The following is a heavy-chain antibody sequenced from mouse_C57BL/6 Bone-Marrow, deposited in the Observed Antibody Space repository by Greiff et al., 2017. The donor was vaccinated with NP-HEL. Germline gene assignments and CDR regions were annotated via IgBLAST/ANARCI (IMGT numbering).Heavy chain of an antibody. Sequence: VQLKESGGGLVQPGGSLKLSCAASGFTFSDYYMYWVRQTPEKRLEWVAYISNGGGSTYYPDTVKGRFTISRDNAKNTLYLQMSRLKSEDTAMYYCARHGDGYYLDYWGQGTTLTVSS. CDR2: ISNGGGST. V-gene: IGHV5-12*01. D-gene: IGHD2-3*01. J-gene: IGHJ2*01. CDR3: ARHGDGYYLDY. CDR1: GFTFSDYY.